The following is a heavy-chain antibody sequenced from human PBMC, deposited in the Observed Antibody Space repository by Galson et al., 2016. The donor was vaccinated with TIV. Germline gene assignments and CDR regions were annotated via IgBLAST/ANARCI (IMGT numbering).Heavy chain of an antibody. CDR2: IRTRDYGEST. CDR3: SRRVHLDY. J-gene: IGHJ4*02. V-gene: IGHV3-49*04. CDR1: GFTFGDYG. Sequence: SLRLSCAASGFTFGDYGMSWVRQAPGKGLEWIGFIRTRDYGESTEYAASVKGRFTMSRDDSKSIAYLQMNSLKTEDTAVYYCSRRVHLDYWGPGTLVTVSS.